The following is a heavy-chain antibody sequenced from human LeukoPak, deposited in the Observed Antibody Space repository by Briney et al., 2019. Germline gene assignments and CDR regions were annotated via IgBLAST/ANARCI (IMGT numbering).Heavy chain of an antibody. J-gene: IGHJ4*02. CDR2: INHSGST. CDR1: GGSFSGYY. CDR3: ARRGGYSYGYVVDY. Sequence: SETLSLTCAVYGGSFSGYYWSWIRQPPGKGLEWIGEINHSGSTNYNPSLKSRVTISVDTFKNQFSLKLSSVTAADTAVYYCARRGGYSYGYVVDYWGQGTLVTVSS. D-gene: IGHD5-18*01. V-gene: IGHV4-34*01.